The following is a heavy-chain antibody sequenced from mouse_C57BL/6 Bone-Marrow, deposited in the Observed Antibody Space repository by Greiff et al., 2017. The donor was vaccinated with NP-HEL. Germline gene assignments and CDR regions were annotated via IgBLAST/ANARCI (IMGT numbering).Heavy chain of an antibody. J-gene: IGHJ2*01. CDR3: ARHYYSNYFDY. V-gene: IGHV5-6*02. CDR1: GFTFSSYG. D-gene: IGHD2-5*01. Sequence: DVMLVESGGDLVKPGGSLKLSCAASGFTFSSYGMSWVRQTPDKRLEWVATISSGGSYTYYQDSVKGRFTISRDNAKNTLYLQMSSLKSEDTAMYYCARHYYSNYFDYWGQGTTLTVSS. CDR2: ISSGGSYT.